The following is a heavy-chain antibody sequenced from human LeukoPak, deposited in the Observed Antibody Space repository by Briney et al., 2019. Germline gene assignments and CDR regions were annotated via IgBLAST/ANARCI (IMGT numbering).Heavy chain of an antibody. CDR1: GYTFTGYY. V-gene: IGHV1-2*02. Sequence: ASVKVSCKASGYTFTGYYMHWVRQAPGQGLEWMGWINPNSGGTNYAQKFQGRVTMTRDTSISTAYMELSRLRSDDTAVYYCARTSDSGSLHFNWFDPWGQGTLVTVSS. J-gene: IGHJ5*02. CDR3: ARTSDSGSLHFNWFDP. D-gene: IGHD1-26*01. CDR2: INPNSGGT.